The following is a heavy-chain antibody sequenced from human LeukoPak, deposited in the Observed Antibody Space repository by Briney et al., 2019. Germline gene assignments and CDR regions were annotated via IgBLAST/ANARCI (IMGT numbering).Heavy chain of an antibody. CDR3: ARDPYYYDSSGYLVSYFDY. V-gene: IGHV3-23*01. Sequence: GGSLRLSCAASGFTFSSYAMSWVRQAPGKGLEWVSTISDSGGSTYYADSVKGRFTISRDNSKNTLYLQMNSLRAEDTAVYYCARDPYYYDSSGYLVSYFDYWGQGTLVTVSS. CDR2: ISDSGGST. D-gene: IGHD3-22*01. CDR1: GFTFSSYA. J-gene: IGHJ4*02.